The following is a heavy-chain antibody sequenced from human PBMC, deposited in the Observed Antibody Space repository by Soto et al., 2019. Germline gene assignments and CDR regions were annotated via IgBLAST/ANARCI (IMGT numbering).Heavy chain of an antibody. Sequence: GGSLRLSFSASGFTFSTFAVHWVRQAPGKGLEWVSFISSDGTNKYYADSVKVRFTISRDNSKNTLFLKMDSLRTEDTAMWYCARARTSRFDXWGQGTLVTVSX. J-gene: IGHJ4*02. CDR3: ARARTSRFDX. V-gene: IGHV3-30-3*01. CDR1: GFTFSTFA. CDR2: ISSDGTNK.